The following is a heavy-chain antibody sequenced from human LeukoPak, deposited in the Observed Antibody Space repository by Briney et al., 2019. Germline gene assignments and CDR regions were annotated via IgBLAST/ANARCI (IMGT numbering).Heavy chain of an antibody. CDR3: VRALGSPTADH. V-gene: IGHV3-7*01. CDR1: GFTFSNNW. J-gene: IGHJ4*02. Sequence: GGSLRLSCAASGFTFSNNWMSWVRQAPGKGLEWVANIKSDGSEKYYVDSVEGRFTISRDNTKNTVSLQMDSLRGEDTAVYYCVRALGSPTADHWGQGTLVTVSS. D-gene: IGHD3-16*01. CDR2: IKSDGSEK.